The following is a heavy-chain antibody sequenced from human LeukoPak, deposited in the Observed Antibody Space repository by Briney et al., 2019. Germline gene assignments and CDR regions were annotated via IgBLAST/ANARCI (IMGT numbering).Heavy chain of an antibody. J-gene: IGHJ4*02. V-gene: IGHV4-39*01. Sequence: SETLSLTCTVSGDSISSGPYYWGWIRQPPGKGLEWIGNIYYGENTYYNPSLKSRVTISIDTSNNQFYLKLSSLTAADTAVYYCARRDNSSGYHKIFDYWGQGTLVTVSS. CDR1: GDSISSGPYY. CDR2: IYYGENT. D-gene: IGHD3-22*01. CDR3: ARRDNSSGYHKIFDY.